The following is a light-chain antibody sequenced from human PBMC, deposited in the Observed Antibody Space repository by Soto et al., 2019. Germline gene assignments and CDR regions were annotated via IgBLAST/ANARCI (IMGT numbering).Light chain of an antibody. J-gene: IGKJ1*01. CDR3: QQYYSTPLT. CDR2: WAS. V-gene: IGKV4-1*01. CDR1: QSVLYSSNNKNY. Sequence: DIVMTQSPDSLAVSLGERATINCKSSQSVLYSSNNKNYLAWYQQKPGQPPKLLIYWASTRESGVPDRFSGSGSGTDSTLTISSLQAEDVAVYYCQQYYSTPLTFGQGNKVEIK.